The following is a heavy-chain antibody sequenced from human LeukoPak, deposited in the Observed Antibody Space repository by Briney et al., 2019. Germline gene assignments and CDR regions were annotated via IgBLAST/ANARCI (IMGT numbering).Heavy chain of an antibody. J-gene: IGHJ6*03. Sequence: PSETLSLTCTVYGGSFSGYYWSWIRQPPGRGLEWIGEINHSGSINYNPSLKSRVTISVDTSKNQFSLKLSSVTAADTAVYYCAGGYIYGSTYYYMDVWGKGTTVTISS. V-gene: IGHV4-34*01. D-gene: IGHD5-18*01. CDR3: AGGYIYGSTYYYMDV. CDR2: INHSGSI. CDR1: GGSFSGYY.